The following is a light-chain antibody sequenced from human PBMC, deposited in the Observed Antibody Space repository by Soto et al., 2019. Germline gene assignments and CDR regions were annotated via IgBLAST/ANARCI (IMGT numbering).Light chain of an antibody. CDR1: QSVSASN. Sequence: EIVLTQSPDTLSLSPGGRATLSCKASQSVSASNLAWYQHKPGQGPRLLIYIASRRATGIPDRFSGSGPGKEFALPISRLEPEDFAAYYCQQHGSGPGTFGQGTKVESK. J-gene: IGKJ1*01. CDR3: QQHGSGPGT. V-gene: IGKV3-20*01. CDR2: IAS.